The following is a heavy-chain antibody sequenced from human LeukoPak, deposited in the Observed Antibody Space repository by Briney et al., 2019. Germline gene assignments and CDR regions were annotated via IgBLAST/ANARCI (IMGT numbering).Heavy chain of an antibody. CDR3: ARHAPLQAYYFDY. D-gene: IGHD4-11*01. CDR1: GGSISSSSYY. Sequence: PSETLSLTXTVSGGSISSSSYYWGWIRQPPGNGLEWIGSIYYSGSTYYNPSLKSRVTISVDTSKNQFSLKLSSVTAADTAVYYCARHAPLQAYYFDYWGQGTLVTVSS. V-gene: IGHV4-39*01. CDR2: IYYSGST. J-gene: IGHJ4*02.